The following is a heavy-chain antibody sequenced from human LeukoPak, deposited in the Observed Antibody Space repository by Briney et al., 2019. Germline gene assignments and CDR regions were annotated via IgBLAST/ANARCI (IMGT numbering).Heavy chain of an antibody. CDR2: ISGSGGST. J-gene: IGHJ4*02. Sequence: GGSLRLSCAASGFSFSSYAMSWVRQAPGKGLEWISAISGSGGSTYYADSVKGRFTISRDNSKNTLYLQMNSLRAEDTAVYYCAKFKKEDYYDSSGYYGPANWGQGTLVTVSS. D-gene: IGHD3-22*01. V-gene: IGHV3-23*01. CDR3: AKFKKEDYYDSSGYYGPAN. CDR1: GFSFSSYA.